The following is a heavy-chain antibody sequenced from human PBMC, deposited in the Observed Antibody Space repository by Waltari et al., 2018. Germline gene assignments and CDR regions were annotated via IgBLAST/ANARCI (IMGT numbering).Heavy chain of an antibody. CDR2: IYPRGDT. Sequence: QLQLQESGPGLVKSSETLSLTCAASGGSISRSAYYWVWLRQPPGKELEWIGSIYPRGDTYYHASLESRVRVSVDRSSNHFSMTLSSVTAADTAVYYCARRGDWLPLDAFDIWGQGTVVTVSS. J-gene: IGHJ3*02. CDR3: ARRGDWLPLDAFDI. V-gene: IGHV4-39*02. CDR1: GGSISRSAYY. D-gene: IGHD2-15*01.